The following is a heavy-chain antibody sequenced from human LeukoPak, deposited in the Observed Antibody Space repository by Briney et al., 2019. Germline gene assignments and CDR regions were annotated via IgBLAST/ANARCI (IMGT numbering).Heavy chain of an antibody. CDR2: ISSSSSYI. CDR1: GFTFSSYS. D-gene: IGHD3-10*01. CDR3: ARDKGMVRGVIGY. V-gene: IGHV3-21*01. Sequence: PGGSLRLSCAASGFTFSSYSMNWVRQAPGKGLEWVSSISSSSSYIYYADSVKGRFTISRDNAENSLYLQMNSLRAEDTAVYYCARDKGMVRGVIGYWGQGALVTVSS. J-gene: IGHJ4*02.